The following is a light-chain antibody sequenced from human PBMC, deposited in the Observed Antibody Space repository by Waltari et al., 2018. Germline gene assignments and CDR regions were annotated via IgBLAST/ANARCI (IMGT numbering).Light chain of an antibody. V-gene: IGKV3-20*01. J-gene: IGKJ4*01. CDR3: QQYDGSVLT. CDR1: RTSNNTV. Sequence: RAGRTSNNTVLVWYPQKPCQAPRRIIHGASSRATGCPDRFSGSGSGTDFTLTISSLKPEDSAVYYCQQYDGSVLTFGGGTKVE. CDR2: GAS.